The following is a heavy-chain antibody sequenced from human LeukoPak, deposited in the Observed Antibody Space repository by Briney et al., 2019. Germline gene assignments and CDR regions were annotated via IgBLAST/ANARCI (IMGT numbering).Heavy chain of an antibody. J-gene: IGHJ4*02. D-gene: IGHD6-19*01. CDR2: ISGSGDGT. CDR3: AKVAIEQWLSQGQFFDY. CDR1: GFTFSSYG. Sequence: GGSLRLSCAASGFTFSSYGMSWGRQVPGKGLEWVSAISGSGDGTYYADSVKGRFTISRDKSKNTLYLQMNSLRAEDTAVYYCAKVAIEQWLSQGQFFDYWGQGALVTVSS. V-gene: IGHV3-23*01.